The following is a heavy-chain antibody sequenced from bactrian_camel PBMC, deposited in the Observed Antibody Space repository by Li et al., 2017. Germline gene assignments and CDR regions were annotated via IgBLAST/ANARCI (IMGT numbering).Heavy chain of an antibody. CDR3: ATGTVDGDEYNY. Sequence: DVQLVESGGDLVQPGGSLTLSCVASEFTSFNKYTMTWLRQAPGKGLEWVSAINRISTTFYADSVKGRFTISRDNAKNTIYLRLDALKIEDTGMYYCATGTVDGDEYNYWGQGTQVTVS. V-gene: IGHV3S40*01. CDR1: EFTSFNKYT. CDR2: INRISTT. D-gene: IGHD6*01. J-gene: IGHJ4*01.